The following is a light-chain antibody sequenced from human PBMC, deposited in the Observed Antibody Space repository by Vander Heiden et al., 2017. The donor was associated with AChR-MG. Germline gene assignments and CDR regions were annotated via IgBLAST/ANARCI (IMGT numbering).Light chain of an antibody. Sequence: QSALTQPASVSGSPGQSTTISCSGTGSLVSWYQQHPGKAPKLMIYEGNKRPSGVSNRFSGSKSGNTASLTISGLQAEDEADYYCCSHAASNTWVFGGGTTLTVL. CDR3: CSHAASNTWV. V-gene: IGLV2-23*01. J-gene: IGLJ3*02. CDR1: GSL. CDR2: EGN.